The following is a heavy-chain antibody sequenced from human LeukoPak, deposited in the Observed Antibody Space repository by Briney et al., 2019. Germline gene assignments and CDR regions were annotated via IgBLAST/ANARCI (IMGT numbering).Heavy chain of an antibody. CDR1: GGSISSYY. V-gene: IGHV4-59*12. D-gene: IGHD3-10*01. CDR2: IYYSGCT. CDR3: ARTDYGSGRSIDY. J-gene: IGHJ4*02. Sequence: PSETLSLTCTVSGGSISSYYGSWIRQPPGEGLVWFGYIYYSGCTKYNTSLKSRVTISVEKSKSQFSLKLSFVTAADTAVYYCARTDYGSGRSIDYWGQGTLVTVSS.